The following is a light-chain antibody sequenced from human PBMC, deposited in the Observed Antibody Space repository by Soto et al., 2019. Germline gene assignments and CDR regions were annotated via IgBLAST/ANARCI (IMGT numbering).Light chain of an antibody. CDR3: QQRTNWPPT. CDR2: DAS. V-gene: IGKV3-11*01. J-gene: IGKJ1*01. Sequence: ELVLTQSPATLSLSPGDAATLSCRASQSVSSYVAWYQQKPGQAPRLLISDASNRATDTPARFSGSGSGTDFTLTISSLEPEDFAVYYCQQRTNWPPTFGQGTKVEIK. CDR1: QSVSSY.